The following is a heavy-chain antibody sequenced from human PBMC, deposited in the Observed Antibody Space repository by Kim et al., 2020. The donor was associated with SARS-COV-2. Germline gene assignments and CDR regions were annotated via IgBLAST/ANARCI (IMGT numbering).Heavy chain of an antibody. CDR3: ARGGRGSGGSSPGARFDY. J-gene: IGHJ4*02. V-gene: IGHV4-31*03. D-gene: IGHD2-15*01. CDR2: IYYSGNT. Sequence: SETLSLTCTVSGGSISSGGYYWSWIRQHPGKGLEWIGYIYYSGNTYYNPSLKSRVIISVDTSKNQFSLKLSSVTAADTAVYYCARGGRGSGGSSPGARFDYWGQGTLVTVSS. CDR1: GGSISSGGYY.